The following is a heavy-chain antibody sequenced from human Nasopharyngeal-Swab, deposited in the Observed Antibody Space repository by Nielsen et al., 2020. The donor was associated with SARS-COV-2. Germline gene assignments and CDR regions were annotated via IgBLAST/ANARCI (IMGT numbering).Heavy chain of an antibody. D-gene: IGHD4-17*01. Sequence: SETLSLTCSVSGDSIRRNRYNWGWVRQPPGKGLEWIGSVFYTDTAYYNPAFENRLSISVDVSKNHFSLKLSSVTAADTAVYYCARDGDLSGFDYWGRGILVTVSS. CDR1: GDSIRRNRYN. J-gene: IGHJ4*02. CDR3: ARDGDLSGFDY. CDR2: VFYTDTA. V-gene: IGHV4-39*07.